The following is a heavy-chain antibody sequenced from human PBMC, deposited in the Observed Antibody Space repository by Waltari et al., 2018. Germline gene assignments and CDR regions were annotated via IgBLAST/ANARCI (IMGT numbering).Heavy chain of an antibody. D-gene: IGHD5-12*01. CDR3: ARAGTSYDPLRPRYWYFDL. CDR1: GGTFSSYA. Sequence: QVQLVQSGAEVKKPGSSVKVSCKASGGTFSSYAISWVRQAPGQGLEWMGRSIPIIGTANYAQKFQGRVTITADKSTSTAYMELSSLRSEDTAVYYCARAGTSYDPLRPRYWYFDLWGRGTLVTVSS. V-gene: IGHV1-69*08. J-gene: IGHJ2*01. CDR2: SIPIIGTA.